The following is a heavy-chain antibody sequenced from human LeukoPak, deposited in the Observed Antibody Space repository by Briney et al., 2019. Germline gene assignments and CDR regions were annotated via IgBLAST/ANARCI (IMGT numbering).Heavy chain of an antibody. CDR1: GFTFSSYA. CDR2: ISGSGGST. V-gene: IGHV3-23*01. D-gene: IGHD2-2*01. Sequence: GGSLRLSCAASGFTFSSYAMSWVRQAPGKGLEWVSAISGSGGSTYYADSVKGRFTISGDNSKNTLYLQMSSLRVEDTAVYYCARGPSVVAVGPPDYWGQGTLVTVSS. CDR3: ARGPSVVAVGPPDY. J-gene: IGHJ4*02.